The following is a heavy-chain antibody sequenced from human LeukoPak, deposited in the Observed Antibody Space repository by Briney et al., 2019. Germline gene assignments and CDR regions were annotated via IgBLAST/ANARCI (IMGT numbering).Heavy chain of an antibody. CDR2: ISAYNGNT. CDR3: ARDRPKYYHFWRGYSGDY. CDR1: GYTFTSYG. Sequence: ASVKVSCKASGYTFTSYGISWVRQAPGQGLEWMGWISAYNGNTNYAQKLQGRVTMTTDTSTSTAYMELRSLRSDDTAVYYCARDRPKYYHFWRGYSGDYWGQGTLVTVSS. D-gene: IGHD3-3*01. J-gene: IGHJ4*01. V-gene: IGHV1-18*01.